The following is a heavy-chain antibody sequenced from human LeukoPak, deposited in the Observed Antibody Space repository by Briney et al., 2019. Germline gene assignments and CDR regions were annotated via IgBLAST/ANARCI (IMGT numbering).Heavy chain of an antibody. CDR2: IYHSGST. CDR1: GVSFSGYY. V-gene: IGHV4-38-2*01. Sequence: SETLSLTCAVYGVSFSGYYGGWIGQPPGKGVEGVGSIYHSGSTYYNQSLKSRDIISVDTSKNKFSLKLSSLTAPDTAVYYCARVNWRYYFDYWGQGTLVTVSS. J-gene: IGHJ4*02. CDR3: ARVNWRYYFDY.